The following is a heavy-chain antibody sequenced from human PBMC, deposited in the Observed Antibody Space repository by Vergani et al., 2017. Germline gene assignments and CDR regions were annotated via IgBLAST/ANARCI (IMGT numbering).Heavy chain of an antibody. CDR3: TKGSRGYTGYFFDY. CDR2: VSGSSATP. V-gene: IGHV3-23*01. CDR1: GFSFPGYA. J-gene: IGHJ4*02. Sequence: EVQLLESGGGLVQPGGSLRLSCEASGFSFPGYAMSWVRQAPGKGLEWVSSVSGSSATPYYAGSVNGRFIISRDNSKNTLHLQMNSLRADDTAVYYCTKGSRGYTGYFFDYWGQGTLATVSS. D-gene: IGHD5-12*01.